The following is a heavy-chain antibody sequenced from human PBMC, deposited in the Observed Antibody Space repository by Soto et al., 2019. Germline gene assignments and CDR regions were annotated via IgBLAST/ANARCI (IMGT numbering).Heavy chain of an antibody. CDR3: ARGHGYCSGGRCNTNPVYFDL. J-gene: IGHJ2*01. D-gene: IGHD2-15*01. V-gene: IGHV3-30-3*01. CDR1: GFTFSSYA. CDR2: ISYDGSNK. Sequence: QVQLVESGGGVVQPGRSLRLSCAASGFTFSSYAMHWVRQAPGKGLEWVAVISYDGSNKYDADSVKGRFTISRDNSKNTLYLQMNSLRGEDTAVSYCARGHGYCSGGRCNTNPVYFDLWGRGTLVTVSS.